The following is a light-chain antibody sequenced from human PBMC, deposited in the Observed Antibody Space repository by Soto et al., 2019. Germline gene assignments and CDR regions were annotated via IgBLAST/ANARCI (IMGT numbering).Light chain of an antibody. Sequence: IVLTQSPGTLSLSPGDRATLSCRASQSVSSSYLAWYQQKPGQAPRLLIYGASSRATGIPDRFSGSGSGTDFTLTINRLEPEDFAVYYCQQYGSSPQTFGQGTKVDIK. CDR1: QSVSSSY. V-gene: IGKV3-20*01. J-gene: IGKJ1*01. CDR3: QQYGSSPQT. CDR2: GAS.